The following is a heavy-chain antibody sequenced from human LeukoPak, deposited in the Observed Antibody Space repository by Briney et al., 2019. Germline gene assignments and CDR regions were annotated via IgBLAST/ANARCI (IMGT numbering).Heavy chain of an antibody. Sequence: SETQSLTCTVSGYSISSGYYWGWIRQPPGKGLEWIGSIYHSGSTYYNPSLKSRVTISVDTSKNQFSLKLSSVTAADTAVYYCARDGGSYYSVFDIWGQGTMVTVSS. V-gene: IGHV4-38-2*02. CDR3: ARDGGSYYSVFDI. J-gene: IGHJ3*02. CDR1: GYSISSGYY. CDR2: IYHSGST. D-gene: IGHD1-26*01.